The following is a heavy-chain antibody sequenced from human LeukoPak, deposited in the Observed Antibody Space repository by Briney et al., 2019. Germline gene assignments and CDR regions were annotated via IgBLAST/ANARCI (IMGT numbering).Heavy chain of an antibody. D-gene: IGHD2-2*01. J-gene: IGHJ6*02. Sequence: ASVKVSCKASGYTSTSYGISWVRQAPGQGLEWMGWISAYNGNTNYAQKLQGRVTMTTDTSTSTAYMELRSLRSDDTAVYYCARDIVVVPAARARGPGMDVWGQGTTVTVSS. CDR2: ISAYNGNT. CDR1: GYTSTSYG. V-gene: IGHV1-18*01. CDR3: ARDIVVVPAARARGPGMDV.